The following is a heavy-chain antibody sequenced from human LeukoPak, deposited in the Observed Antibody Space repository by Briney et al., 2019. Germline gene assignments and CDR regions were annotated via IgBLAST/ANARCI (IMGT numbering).Heavy chain of an antibody. Sequence: GGSLRLSCAASGFIFSSYGMHWVRQAPGKGLEWVAVIWYDGSHKSYADSVKGRFTISRDNSKNTLYLQMNSLRAEDTAVYYCARDLRGYSYGPNFDYWGQGTLVTVSS. CDR1: GFIFSSYG. CDR3: ARDLRGYSYGPNFDY. CDR2: IWYDGSHK. D-gene: IGHD5-18*01. V-gene: IGHV3-33*01. J-gene: IGHJ4*02.